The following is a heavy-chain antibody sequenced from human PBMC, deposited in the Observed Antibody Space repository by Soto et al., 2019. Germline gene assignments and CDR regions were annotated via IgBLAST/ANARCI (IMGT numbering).Heavy chain of an antibody. V-gene: IGHV1-2*06. Sequence: QAQLVQSGAEVEKPGASVKVSCKTSGYFFTSHYIHWVRLAPGRGLEWMGRINPNNGDTNSPQKFQGRVTMTSDTYISTAYMEMSGLRSDDTALYYCAREITYGGGSFSLGLWGQGTLVTVSS. D-gene: IGHD3-10*01. CDR2: INPNNGDT. J-gene: IGHJ4*02. CDR3: AREITYGGGSFSLGL. CDR1: GYFFTSHY.